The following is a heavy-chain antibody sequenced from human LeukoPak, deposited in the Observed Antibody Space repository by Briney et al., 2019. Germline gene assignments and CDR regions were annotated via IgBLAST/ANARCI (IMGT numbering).Heavy chain of an antibody. CDR1: GFTFSSYA. CDR3: AREGSPYSSSWWGAFDI. Sequence: GGSLRLSCAASGFTFSSYAMHWVRQAPGKGLEWVAVISYDGSNKYYADSVKGRFTIARDNSKNTLYLQMNSLRAEDTAVYYCAREGSPYSSSWWGAFDIWGQGTMVTVSS. J-gene: IGHJ3*02. CDR2: ISYDGSNK. D-gene: IGHD6-13*01. V-gene: IGHV3-30*04.